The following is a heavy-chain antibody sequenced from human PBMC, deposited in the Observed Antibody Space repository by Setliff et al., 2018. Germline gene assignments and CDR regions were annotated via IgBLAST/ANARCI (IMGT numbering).Heavy chain of an antibody. CDR3: AGGAPRGSGNYPDQ. J-gene: IGHJ4*02. CDR1: GYTFSDYL. V-gene: IGHV1-2*02. CDR2: VNPDSGDT. D-gene: IGHD3-10*01. Sequence: ASVKVSCKAYGYTFSDYLMHWVRQAPGQGLEWMGWVNPDSGDTNSAQKFQGRVTMTSDTSISTAYMELRELISDDTAVYYCAGGAPRGSGNYPDQWGQGALVTVSS.